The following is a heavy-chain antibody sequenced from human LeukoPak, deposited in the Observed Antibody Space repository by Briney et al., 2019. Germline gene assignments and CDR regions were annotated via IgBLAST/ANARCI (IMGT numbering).Heavy chain of an antibody. CDR3: ARGGSSGYPDY. V-gene: IGHV3-74*01. CDR1: GFTFSSYW. J-gene: IGHJ4*02. CDR2: INSDGSST. Sequence: PGGSLRLSCAASGFTFSSYWMHWVRQAPGKGLVWVSRINSDGSSTSYADSVKGRFTISRDDAKNTLYLQMNSLRAEDTAVYYCARGGSSGYPDYWGQGTLVTVSS. D-gene: IGHD3-22*01.